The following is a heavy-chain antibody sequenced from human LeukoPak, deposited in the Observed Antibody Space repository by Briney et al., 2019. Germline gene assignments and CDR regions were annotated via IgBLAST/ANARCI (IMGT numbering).Heavy chain of an antibody. Sequence: GGSLRLSCAASGFTFSHYYMSWLRQAPGKGLEGVAYISSSSCYTNYADSVKGRFTISRHNAKNSLYLQMNSLRGEDTAVYYCARLTMVRGVTNWYFDLWGRGTLVTVSS. V-gene: IGHV3-11*06. CDR2: ISSSSCYT. CDR1: GFTFSHYY. CDR3: ARLTMVRGVTNWYFDL. J-gene: IGHJ2*01. D-gene: IGHD3-10*01.